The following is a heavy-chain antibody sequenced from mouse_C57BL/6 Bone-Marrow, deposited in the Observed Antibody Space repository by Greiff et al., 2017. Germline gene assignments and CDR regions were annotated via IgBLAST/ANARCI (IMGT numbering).Heavy chain of an antibody. Sequence: VQLQQSGAELARPGASVKLSCKASGYTFTSYGISWVKQRTGQGLEWIGEIYPRSGNTYYNEKFKGKATLTADKSSSTAYMELRSLTSEDSAVYFCARHDSSLWYVDVWGKGTTVTVSS. V-gene: IGHV1-81*01. J-gene: IGHJ1*03. D-gene: IGHD1-1*01. CDR3: ARHDSSLWYVDV. CDR2: IYPRSGNT. CDR1: GYTFTSYG.